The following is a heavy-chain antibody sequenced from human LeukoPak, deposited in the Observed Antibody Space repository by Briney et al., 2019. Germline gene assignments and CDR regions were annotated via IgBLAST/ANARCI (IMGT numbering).Heavy chain of an antibody. CDR3: AKDGTPVERYCSGGSCYFDY. CDR2: ISYDGSNK. Sequence: GGSLRLSCAASGFTFSSYGMHWVRQAPGKGLEWVAVISYDGSNKYYADSVKGRFTISRDNSKNTLYLQMNSLRAEDTAVYYYAKDGTPVERYCSGGSCYFDYWGQGTLVTVSS. D-gene: IGHD2-15*01. V-gene: IGHV3-30*18. CDR1: GFTFSSYG. J-gene: IGHJ4*02.